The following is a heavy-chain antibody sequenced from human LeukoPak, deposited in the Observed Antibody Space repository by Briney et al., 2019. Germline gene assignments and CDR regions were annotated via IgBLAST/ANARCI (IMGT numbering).Heavy chain of an antibody. CDR1: GLTGSHNY. CDR2: IHTGGDT. J-gene: IGHJ5*02. V-gene: IGHV3-53*01. Sequence: GGSLRLSCAASGLTGSHNYVSWVRQAPGKGLEWVSAIHTGGDTCYADSVKGRFTISRDTSKNTLYLQINSLRVEDTAVYYCIVFGDSNHWGQGTLVTVSS. CDR3: IVFGDSNH. D-gene: IGHD4-17*01.